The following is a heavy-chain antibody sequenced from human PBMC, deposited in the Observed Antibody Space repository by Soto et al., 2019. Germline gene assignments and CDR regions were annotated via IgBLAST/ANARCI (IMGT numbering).Heavy chain of an antibody. V-gene: IGHV1-18*01. D-gene: IGHD6-19*01. J-gene: IGHJ4*02. CDR2: ISAYNGNT. Sequence: GAPVKGSCKASGYTFSSYGISWVRQAPGQWLEWMGWISAYNGNTNYAQKLQGRVTMTTDTSTSTAYMELRSLRSDDTAVYYCARGSSGWYDFGYWGQGTLVTVSS. CDR3: ARGSSGWYDFGY. CDR1: GYTFSSYG.